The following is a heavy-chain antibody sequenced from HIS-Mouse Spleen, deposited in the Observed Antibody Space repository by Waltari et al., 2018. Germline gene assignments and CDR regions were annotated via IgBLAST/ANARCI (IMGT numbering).Heavy chain of an antibody. CDR2: MNPNSGNT. D-gene: IGHD4-4*01. CDR3: ARGHDYSNYFDY. V-gene: IGHV1-8*01. J-gene: IGHJ4*02. CDR1: GYTFTSYD. Sequence: QVQLVQSGAEVKKPGASVKVSCKASGYTFTSYDLTWLRQATGQGLEWMGWMNPNSGNTGYAQKFQGRVTMTRNTSISTAYMELSSLRSEDTAVYYCARGHDYSNYFDYWGQGTLVTVSS.